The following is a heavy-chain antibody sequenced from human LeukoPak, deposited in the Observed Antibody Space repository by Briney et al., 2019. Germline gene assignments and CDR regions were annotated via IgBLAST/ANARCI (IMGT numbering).Heavy chain of an antibody. CDR3: ARRLHYFDC. CDR2: IYYSGST. J-gene: IGHJ4*02. Sequence: SETLSLTCSVSGGSISNGTYYWGWVRQPPGKGLEWIGSIYYSGSTNYNPSLKSRVTISVDTSKHQFSLRLSSVTAADTAVYYCARRLHYFDCWGQGTLVTVSS. CDR1: GGSISNGTYY. D-gene: IGHD3-16*01. V-gene: IGHV4-39*01.